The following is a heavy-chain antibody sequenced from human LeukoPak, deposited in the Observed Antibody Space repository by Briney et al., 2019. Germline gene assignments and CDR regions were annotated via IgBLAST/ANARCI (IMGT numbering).Heavy chain of an antibody. Sequence: PGGSLGLSCAASGFTFSSYWMSWVRQAPGKGLEWVANIKQDGSEKYYVGSVKGRFTISRDNAKNSLYLQMNSLRAEDTAVYYCARVDWHHESSTYYFDYWGQGTLVTVSS. CDR2: IKQDGSEK. V-gene: IGHV3-7*01. CDR1: GFTFSSYW. CDR3: ARVDWHHESSTYYFDY. D-gene: IGHD1-14*01. J-gene: IGHJ4*02.